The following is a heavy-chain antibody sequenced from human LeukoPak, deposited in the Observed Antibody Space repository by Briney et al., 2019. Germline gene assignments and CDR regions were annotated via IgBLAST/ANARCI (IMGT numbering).Heavy chain of an antibody. CDR1: GFTFSSYS. CDR3: ARDAAYYYDSSGYQDPYFDY. CDR2: ISSSSTI. J-gene: IGHJ4*02. V-gene: IGHV3-48*01. Sequence: GGSLRLSCAASGFTFSSYSMNWVRQAPGKGLEWVSYISSSSTIYYADSVKGRFTISRDNAKNSLYLQMNSLRAEDTAVYYCARDAAYYYDSSGYQDPYFDYWGQGTLVTVSS. D-gene: IGHD3-22*01.